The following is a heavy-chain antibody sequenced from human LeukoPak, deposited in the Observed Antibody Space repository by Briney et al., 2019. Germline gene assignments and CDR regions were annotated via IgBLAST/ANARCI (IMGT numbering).Heavy chain of an antibody. CDR2: INHSGST. Sequence: SETLSLTCAVYGGSFSGYYWSWIRQPPGKGLEWIGEINHSGSTNYNPSLKSRVTISVDTSKNQFSLKLSSVTAADTAVYYCARAMVRGVPYYYYMDVWGKGTTVTVSS. J-gene: IGHJ6*03. D-gene: IGHD3-10*01. CDR1: GGSFSGYY. V-gene: IGHV4-34*01. CDR3: ARAMVRGVPYYYYMDV.